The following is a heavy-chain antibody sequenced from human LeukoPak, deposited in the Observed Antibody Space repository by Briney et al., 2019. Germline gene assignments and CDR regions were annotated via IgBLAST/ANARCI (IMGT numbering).Heavy chain of an antibody. V-gene: IGHV4-31*03. D-gene: IGHD6-13*01. Sequence: SQTLSLTCTVSGGSISSGGYYWSWIRQHPGKGLEWIGYIYYSGSTYYNPSLKSRVTISVDTSKNQFSLKLSSVTAADTAVYYCARRLSSSWSSYFDYWGQGTLVTVSS. CDR2: IYYSGST. CDR3: ARRLSSSWSSYFDY. J-gene: IGHJ4*02. CDR1: GGSISSGGYY.